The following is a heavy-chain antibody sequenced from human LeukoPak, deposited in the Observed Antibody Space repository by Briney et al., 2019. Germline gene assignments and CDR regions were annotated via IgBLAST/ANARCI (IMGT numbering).Heavy chain of an antibody. V-gene: IGHV3-53*01. CDR3: ARGGGWFNDAFDV. Sequence: PGGSLRLSCAASGFTVSSNYMSWVRQAPGKGLEWVSVIHSGGSTYYADSVKGRFTISRDNSKNTLYLQMNSLRAEDTAVYYCARGGGWFNDAFDVWGQGTMVTVSS. D-gene: IGHD6-19*01. CDR1: GFTVSSNY. J-gene: IGHJ3*01. CDR2: IHSGGST.